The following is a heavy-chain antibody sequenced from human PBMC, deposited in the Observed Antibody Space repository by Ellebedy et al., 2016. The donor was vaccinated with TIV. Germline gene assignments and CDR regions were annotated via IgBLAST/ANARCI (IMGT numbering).Heavy chain of an antibody. J-gene: IGHJ5*02. V-gene: IGHV1-69*05. Sequence: SVKVSCXASGGTFSSYAISWVRQAPGQGLEWMGGIIPIFGTANYAQKFQGRVTMTRNTSISTAYMELSSLRSEDTAVYYCARGLDWFDPWGQGTLVTVSS. CDR1: GGTFSSYA. CDR2: IIPIFGTA. CDR3: ARGLDWFDP.